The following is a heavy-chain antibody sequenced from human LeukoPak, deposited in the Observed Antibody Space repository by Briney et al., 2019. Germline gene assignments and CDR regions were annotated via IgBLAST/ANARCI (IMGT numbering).Heavy chain of an antibody. V-gene: IGHV4-39*07. D-gene: IGHD3-3*01. CDR3: ARDGFWAFDY. J-gene: IGHJ4*02. CDR1: GGSISSSSYY. CDR2: IYYSGST. Sequence: PSETLSLTCTISGGSISSSSYYWGWIRQPPGKGLEWIGSIYYSGSTYYNPSLKSRVTISVDTSKNQFSLKLSSVTAADTAVYYCARDGFWAFDYWGQGTLVTVSS.